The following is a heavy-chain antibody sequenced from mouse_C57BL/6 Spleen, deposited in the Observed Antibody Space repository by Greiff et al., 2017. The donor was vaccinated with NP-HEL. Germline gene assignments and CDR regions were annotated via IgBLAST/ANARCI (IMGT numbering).Heavy chain of an antibody. CDR2: INPSTGGT. Sequence: QVQLQQPGTELVKPGASVKLSCKASGYTFTSYWMHWVKQRPGQGLEWIGNINPSTGGTNYNEKFKSKATLTVDKSSSTAYMQLSSLTSEDSAVYYCARSEGYDYDDGGDYAMDYWGQGTSVTVSS. CDR1: GYTFTSYW. D-gene: IGHD2-4*01. J-gene: IGHJ4*01. V-gene: IGHV1-53*01. CDR3: ARSEGYDYDDGGDYAMDY.